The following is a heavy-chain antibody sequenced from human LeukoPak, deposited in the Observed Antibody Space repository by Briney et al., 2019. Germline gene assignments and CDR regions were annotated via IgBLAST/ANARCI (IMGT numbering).Heavy chain of an antibody. J-gene: IGHJ1*01. D-gene: IGHD6-25*01. CDR3: AKEPNSYSCGWYCQH. Sequence: PGGSLRLSCAASGFTFDDFAMHWVRQAPGKGLEWVSLITGDGGSTYYADSVKGRFTISRDNSKYTVDLQMYSLRAEDTAVYYCAKEPNSYSCGWYCQHWGQGTLVTVSS. V-gene: IGHV3-43*02. CDR1: GFTFDDFA. CDR2: ITGDGGST.